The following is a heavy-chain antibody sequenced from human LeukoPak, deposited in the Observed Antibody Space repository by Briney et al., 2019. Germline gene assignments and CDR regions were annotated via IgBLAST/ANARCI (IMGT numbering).Heavy chain of an antibody. D-gene: IGHD3-3*01. Sequence: GGSLRLSCAASGFTFDDYGMSWVRQAPGKGLEWVSGINWNGGSTGYADSVKGRFTISRDNAKNSLYLQMNSLRAEDTALYYCARDRRRYDFWNGYYDYWGQGTLVTVSS. CDR1: GFTFDDYG. CDR2: INWNGGST. V-gene: IGHV3-20*04. CDR3: ARDRRRYDFWNGYYDY. J-gene: IGHJ4*02.